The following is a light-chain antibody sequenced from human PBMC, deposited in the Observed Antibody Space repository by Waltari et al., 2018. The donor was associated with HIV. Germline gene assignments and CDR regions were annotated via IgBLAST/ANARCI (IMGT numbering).Light chain of an antibody. CDR1: SSDIGAYDY. Sequence: QSALTQPPSASGSLGQSVTISCTGSSSDIGAYDYVSWFQQHPHSAPKLLLYEVTRRPSTVSDRVSGSRSCYTAFLTVAGLQPDDEATYFCSSYGDSLRVLFGGGTNVTVL. CDR3: SSYGDSLRVL. V-gene: IGLV2-8*01. CDR2: EVT. J-gene: IGLJ2*01.